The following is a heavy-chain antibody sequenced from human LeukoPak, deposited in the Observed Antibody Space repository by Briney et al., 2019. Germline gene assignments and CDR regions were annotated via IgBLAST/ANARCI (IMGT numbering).Heavy chain of an antibody. CDR1: GGSISSYY. D-gene: IGHD3-10*01. V-gene: IGHV4-4*07. Sequence: SETLSLTCTVSGGSISSYYWSWIRQPAGKGLEWIGRIYTSGSTNYNPSLKSRVTMSVDTSKNQFSLKLSSVTAADTAVYYCARGLYYYGSGSYYNTPDAFDIWGQGTMVTVSS. J-gene: IGHJ3*02. CDR3: ARGLYYYGSGSYYNTPDAFDI. CDR2: IYTSGST.